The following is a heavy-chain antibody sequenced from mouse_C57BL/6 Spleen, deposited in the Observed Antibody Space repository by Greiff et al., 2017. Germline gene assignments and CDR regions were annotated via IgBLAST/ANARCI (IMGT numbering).Heavy chain of an antibody. Sequence: DVKLVESGAELVKPGASVKLSCTASGFNIKDYYMHWVKQRTEQGLEWIGRIDPEDGKTKYAPKFQGKATITADTSSNTAYLQLSSLTSEDTAVYYCARDYYGSSGVWFAYWGQGTLVTVSA. CDR3: ARDYYGSSGVWFAY. D-gene: IGHD1-1*01. V-gene: IGHV14-2*01. J-gene: IGHJ3*01. CDR2: IDPEDGKT. CDR1: GFNIKDYY.